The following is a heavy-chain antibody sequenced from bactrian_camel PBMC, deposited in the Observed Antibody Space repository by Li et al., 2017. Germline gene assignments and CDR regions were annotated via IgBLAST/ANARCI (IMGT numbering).Heavy chain of an antibody. CDR1: RGRGSYSV. CDR2: FFRRGQST. CDR3: AAVSGY. Sequence: QVQLVESGGGSVQAGGSLTLSCTASRGRGSYSVQCWGWFRQAPGKQREAVATFFRRGQSTWHADSAQGRFIISQDNDKNTVTLQMNNLKPEDTAMYYCAAVSGYWGQGTQVTVS. J-gene: IGHJ6*01. V-gene: IGHV3S53*01.